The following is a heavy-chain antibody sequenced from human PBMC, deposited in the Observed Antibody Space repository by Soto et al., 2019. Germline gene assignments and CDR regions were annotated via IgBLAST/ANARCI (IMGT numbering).Heavy chain of an antibody. J-gene: IGHJ5*01. V-gene: IGHV1-3*01. CDR3: ERVDTVTADFDS. CDR1: GYTFTGYT. CDR2: INAGNGNT. D-gene: IGHD2-21*02. Sequence: ASVKVSCKACGYTFTGYTMHWVRQAPGQRREWMGWINAGNGNTKYSQKFQGRVTITRDTSASTAYMELSSLRPEDTAVYYCERVDTVTADFDSWGQGTLVTVSS.